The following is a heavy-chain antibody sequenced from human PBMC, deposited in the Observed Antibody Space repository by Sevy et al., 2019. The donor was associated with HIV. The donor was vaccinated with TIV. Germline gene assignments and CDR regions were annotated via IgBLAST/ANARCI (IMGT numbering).Heavy chain of an antibody. D-gene: IGHD6-19*01. Sequence: GSLRLSRAASGFTFSDYYMSWIRQAPGKGLEWVSYISSSGSTIYYADSVKGRFTISRDNAKNSLYLQMNSLRAEDTAVYYCARVAGKQWLDQYYFDYWGQGTLVTVSS. V-gene: IGHV3-11*01. J-gene: IGHJ4*02. CDR2: ISSSGSTI. CDR3: ARVAGKQWLDQYYFDY. CDR1: GFTFSDYY.